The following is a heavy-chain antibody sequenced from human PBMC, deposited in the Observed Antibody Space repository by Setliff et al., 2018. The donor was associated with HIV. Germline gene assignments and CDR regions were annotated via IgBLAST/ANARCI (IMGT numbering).Heavy chain of an antibody. Sequence: SETLSLTCAVYGGSISGYYGSWIRQPPGKGLEWIGEINPVGRNDNYNPSLNNRAAIVIDTSKNQFSLWLTSVTAADTAVYFCARVGLRFKYTFDYWGQGMLVTVSS. D-gene: IGHD5-12*01. CDR1: GGSISGYY. J-gene: IGHJ4*02. CDR3: ARVGLRFKYTFDY. CDR2: INPVGRND. V-gene: IGHV4-34*04.